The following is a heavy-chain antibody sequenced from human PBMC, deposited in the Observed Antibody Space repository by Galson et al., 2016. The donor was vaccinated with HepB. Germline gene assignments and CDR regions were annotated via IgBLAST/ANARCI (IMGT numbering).Heavy chain of an antibody. Sequence: SVKVSCKASGGSFNTYAVSWVRQAPGQGLEWMGGIIPMFDRVTYAQKFEGRVTITADESTGAAYMDLNSLRSEDTAVYYCATTVGQGVGVTASYYYYAMDVWGQGTTVTVSS. V-gene: IGHV1-69*13. CDR3: ATTVGQGVGVTASYYYYAMDV. J-gene: IGHJ6*02. CDR2: IIPMFDRV. CDR1: GGSFNTYA. D-gene: IGHD2-21*02.